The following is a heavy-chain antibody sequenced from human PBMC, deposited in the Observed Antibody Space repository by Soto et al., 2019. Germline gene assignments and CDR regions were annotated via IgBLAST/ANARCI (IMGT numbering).Heavy chain of an antibody. CDR3: AKDHSSWSTSPFDY. J-gene: IGHJ4*02. Sequence: GGSLRLSCAASGFTFSSYDMSWVRQAPGKGLEWVSAISGSGGSTYYADSVKGRFTISRDNSKNTLYLQMNSLRAEDTAVYYCAKDHSSWSTSPFDYWGQGTLVTVSS. CDR1: GFTFSSYD. D-gene: IGHD2-2*01. V-gene: IGHV3-23*01. CDR2: ISGSGGST.